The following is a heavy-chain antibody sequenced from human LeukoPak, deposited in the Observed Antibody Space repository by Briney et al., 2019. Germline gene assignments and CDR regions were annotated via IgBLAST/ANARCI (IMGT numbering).Heavy chain of an antibody. D-gene: IGHD4-17*01. CDR1: GYTFTNFG. Sequence: ASVKVSCKASGYTFTNFGISWVRQAPGQGLEWMGWINPNSGATNYAQKFQGRVTMTRDTSISTAYMDLSRLISDDTAVYHCARVALNTVTEHLFDPWGQGTLVTVSS. CDR3: ARVALNTVTEHLFDP. V-gene: IGHV1-2*02. CDR2: INPNSGAT. J-gene: IGHJ5*01.